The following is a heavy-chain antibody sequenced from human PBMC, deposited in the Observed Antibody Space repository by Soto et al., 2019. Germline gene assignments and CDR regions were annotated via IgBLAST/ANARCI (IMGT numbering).Heavy chain of an antibody. V-gene: IGHV3-21*01. Sequence: EVPLVESGGGLVKPGGSLTVSCAASGFTFSTYSMNWVRQAPGKGLEWVASISSTGTYIYYADSMKGLFTISRDNAKNSVYLQMNSLRAEDTAVYYCARINWGDYFDYWGQGALVTVSS. CDR3: ARINWGDYFDY. D-gene: IGHD7-27*01. J-gene: IGHJ4*02. CDR2: ISSTGTYI. CDR1: GFTFSTYS.